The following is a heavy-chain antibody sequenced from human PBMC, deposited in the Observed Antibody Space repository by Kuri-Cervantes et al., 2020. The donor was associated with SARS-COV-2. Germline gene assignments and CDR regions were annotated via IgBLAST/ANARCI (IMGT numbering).Heavy chain of an antibody. D-gene: IGHD4-17*01. V-gene: IGHV4-31*03. CDR1: GCSISSGGYY. CDR3: ARSDYGDYVLDN. CDR2: IYYSGST. J-gene: IGHJ4*02. Sequence: LRLSCTVSGCSISSGGYYWSWIRQHPGKGRGWIGYIYYSGSTYYNPSLKSRVTISVDTSKNQFSLKLSSVTAADTAVYYCARSDYGDYVLDNWGQGTLVTVSS.